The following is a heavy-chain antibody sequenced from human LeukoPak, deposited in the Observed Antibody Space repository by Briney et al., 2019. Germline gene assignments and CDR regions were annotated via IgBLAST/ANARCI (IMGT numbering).Heavy chain of an antibody. D-gene: IGHD1-1*01. V-gene: IGHV4-59*08. CDR1: GGSISSYY. CDR3: ARQMGLGYTYFYPYFDY. Sequence: PPETLSLTCTVSGGSISSYYWSWIRQPPGKGLEWIGYIYYSGSTNYNPSLKSRVTISVDTSKNQFSLKLSSVTAADTAVYYCARQMGLGYTYFYPYFDYWGQGTLVTVSS. CDR2: IYYSGST. J-gene: IGHJ4*01.